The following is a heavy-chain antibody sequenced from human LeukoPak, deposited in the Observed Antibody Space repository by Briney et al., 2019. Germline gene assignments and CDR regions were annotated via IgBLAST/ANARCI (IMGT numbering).Heavy chain of an antibody. D-gene: IGHD6-13*01. Sequence: PGGSLRLSCAASGFSFSNYWMTWVRQSPGRGLEWVANIKQDGSEKYYLESVKGRFTISRDNAKNSLFLQMNSLRAEDTAVYYCVTAAAGRTGIDYWGQGTLVTVSS. CDR1: GFSFSNYW. J-gene: IGHJ4*02. V-gene: IGHV3-7*02. CDR3: VTAAAGRTGIDY. CDR2: IKQDGSEK.